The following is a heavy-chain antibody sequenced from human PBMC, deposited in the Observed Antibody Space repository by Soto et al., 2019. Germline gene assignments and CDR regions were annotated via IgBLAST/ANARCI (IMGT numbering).Heavy chain of an antibody. Sequence: SLRVSCGDSGFTFISDSMNCVRQAPGRGLEWVSSISHSSSHIYFADSVKGRFTMSRDNAKNSLYLQMNSLRAEDTAVYYCARGYSITGSTRLGYYYYGMDVCGQGTTVTVSS. CDR3: ARGYSITGSTRLGYYYYGMDV. J-gene: IGHJ6*02. CDR1: GFTFISDS. CDR2: ISHSSSHI. D-gene: IGHD1-7*01. V-gene: IGHV3-21*01.